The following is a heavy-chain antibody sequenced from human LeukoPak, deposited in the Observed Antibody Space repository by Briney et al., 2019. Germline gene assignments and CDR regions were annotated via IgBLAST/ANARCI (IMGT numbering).Heavy chain of an antibody. V-gene: IGHV3-74*01. Sequence: GGSLRLSCAASGGTPCGYWMYWVGQDLARGLMWLSYITEAGSGKSYEDSVRGRFTISRDNAKNTVHLQMNSLRVDDTAVYYCARDGQGPISLDYWGQGTPVTVSS. D-gene: IGHD2/OR15-2a*01. CDR3: ARDGQGPISLDY. J-gene: IGHJ4*02. CDR1: GGTPCGYW. CDR2: ITEAGSGK.